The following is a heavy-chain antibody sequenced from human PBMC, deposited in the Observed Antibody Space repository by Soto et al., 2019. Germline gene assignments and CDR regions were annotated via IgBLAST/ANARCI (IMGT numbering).Heavy chain of an antibody. CDR3: AREGSSVLRFGLWLTDSHEAFDI. CDR2: ISSSSSTI. D-gene: IGHD3-3*01. V-gene: IGHV3-48*02. Sequence: PVGSLRLSCASSVFTFSSYSMNWARHAPGKWLEWVSYISSSSSTIYYADSVKGRFTISRDNAKNSLYLQMNSLRDEDTAVYYCAREGSSVLRFGLWLTDSHEAFDIWGQGTMVTVSS. J-gene: IGHJ3*02. CDR1: VFTFSSYS.